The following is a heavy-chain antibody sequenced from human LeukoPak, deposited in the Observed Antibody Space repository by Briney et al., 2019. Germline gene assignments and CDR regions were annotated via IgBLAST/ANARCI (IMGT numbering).Heavy chain of an antibody. V-gene: IGHV3-48*03. J-gene: IGHJ4*02. CDR3: ARDLITRVAH. CDR2: ISSSGNTI. Sequence: GGSLRLSCAASGFTFSSYEMNWVREAPGKGLEWVSYISSSGNTIYYADSVKGRFTISRDNAKNSLYLQMNSLRAEDTAVYYCARDLITRVAHWGQGTLVTVSS. CDR1: GFTFSSYE. D-gene: IGHD3-10*01.